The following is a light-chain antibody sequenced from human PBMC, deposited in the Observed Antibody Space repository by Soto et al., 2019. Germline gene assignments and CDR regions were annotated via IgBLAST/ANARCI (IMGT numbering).Light chain of an antibody. CDR2: AAS. Sequence: QMTQSPCSLSPSVGDRVTITGRASQGIRNDLGWYQQRPGKAPKRLIYAASTLQPGVPSRFSGSGSGTDFTLPISSLQPEDFATYSCQQSYSTTWTFGQGTKVDIK. J-gene: IGKJ1*01. V-gene: IGKV1-39*01. CDR3: QQSYSTTWT. CDR1: QGIRND.